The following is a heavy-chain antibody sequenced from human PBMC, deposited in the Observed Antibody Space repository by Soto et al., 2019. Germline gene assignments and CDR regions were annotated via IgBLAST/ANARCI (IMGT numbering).Heavy chain of an antibody. CDR3: ARASHIAAAGKGYYYYYMDV. Sequence: SETLSLTCTVSGGSISSSSYYWGWIRQPPGKGLEWIGSIYYSGSTYYNPSLKSRVTISVDTSKNQFSLKLSSVTAADTAVYYCARASHIAAAGKGYYYYYMDVWGKGTTVTVSS. D-gene: IGHD6-13*01. CDR1: GGSISSSSYY. J-gene: IGHJ6*03. V-gene: IGHV4-39*01. CDR2: IYYSGST.